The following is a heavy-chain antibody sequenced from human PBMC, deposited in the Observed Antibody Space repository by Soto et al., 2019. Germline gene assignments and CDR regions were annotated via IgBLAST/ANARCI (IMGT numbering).Heavy chain of an antibody. CDR1: GGSISSYY. V-gene: IGHV4-59*01. CDR2: IYYSGST. Sequence: SETLSLTCTVSGGSISSYYWSWIRQPPGKGLEWIGYIYYSGSTNYNPSLKSRVTISVDTSKNQFPLKLSSVTAADTAVYYCAREYCSGGSCYPWFDPWGQGTLVTVSS. CDR3: AREYCSGGSCYPWFDP. J-gene: IGHJ5*02. D-gene: IGHD2-15*01.